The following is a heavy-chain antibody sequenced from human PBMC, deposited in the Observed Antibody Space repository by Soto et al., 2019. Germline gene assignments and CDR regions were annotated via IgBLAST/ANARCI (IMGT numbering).Heavy chain of an antibody. CDR1: GFTFGSYA. CDR2: ISGGGGNS. CDR3: ARSSTSDYYYYGMDV. Sequence: QPGGSLRLSCAASGFTFGSYAMTWVRQAPGKGLEWVSGISGGGGNSYYADSVKGRFTISRDNSKNTLYLQMNSLRSEDTAVYYCARSSTSDYYYYGMDVWGQGTTVTVSS. D-gene: IGHD2-2*01. V-gene: IGHV3-23*01. J-gene: IGHJ6*02.